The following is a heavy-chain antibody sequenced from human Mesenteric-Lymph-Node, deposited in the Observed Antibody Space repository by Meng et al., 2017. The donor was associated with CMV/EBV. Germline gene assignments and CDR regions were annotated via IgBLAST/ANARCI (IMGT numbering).Heavy chain of an antibody. CDR2: IWSDGSNE. CDR3: ARRITAAGAGGNDY. Sequence: SGFTFSNYGMHWVRQAPGKGLEWVAVIWSDGSNEHYADSVEGRFTISRDNSKSTLYLQMNSLRAEDTAIYYCARRITAAGAGGNDYWGQGTLVTVSS. V-gene: IGHV3-33*01. J-gene: IGHJ4*02. CDR1: GFTFSNYG. D-gene: IGHD6-13*01.